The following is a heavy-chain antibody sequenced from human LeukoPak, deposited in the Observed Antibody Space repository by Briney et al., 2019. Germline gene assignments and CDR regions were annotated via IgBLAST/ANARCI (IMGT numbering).Heavy chain of an antibody. V-gene: IGHV4-59*08. D-gene: IGHD6-19*01. CDR2: IYYTGST. Sequence: SETLSLTCTVSAASINNDFWSWIRQSPGKGLEWIGYIYYTGSTKYNPSLQSRVTISVDTSKNQFSLKLSSVTAADTAVYYCARHRLVVAATGLFDYWGQGTLVTVSS. CDR1: AASINNDF. CDR3: ARHRLVVAATGLFDY. J-gene: IGHJ4*02.